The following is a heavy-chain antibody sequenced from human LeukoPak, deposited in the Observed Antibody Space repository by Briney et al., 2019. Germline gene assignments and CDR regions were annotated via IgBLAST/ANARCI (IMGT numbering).Heavy chain of an antibody. D-gene: IGHD2-21*01. CDR2: IYYSGKT. Sequence: PSETLSLTCTVSGGSISSSDYYWGWIRQPPEKGLEWIGSIYYSGKTYYNPSLKGRVTISVDTSKSQFSLKLSSMTAADTAVYYYARLKEFQKIFDYWGQGTLVTVSS. CDR1: GGSISSSDYY. V-gene: IGHV4-39*01. CDR3: ARLKEFQKIFDY. J-gene: IGHJ4*02.